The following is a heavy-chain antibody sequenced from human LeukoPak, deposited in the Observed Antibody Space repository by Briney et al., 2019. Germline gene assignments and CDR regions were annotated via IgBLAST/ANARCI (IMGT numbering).Heavy chain of an antibody. V-gene: IGHV3-23*01. CDR2: ISDSGGST. CDR3: ARTGYSGYDAYFDY. D-gene: IGHD5-12*01. J-gene: IGHJ4*02. CDR1: GFTFSSSG. Sequence: PGGSLRLSCAASGFTFSSSGISWVRQAPGKGLEWVSAISDSGGSTFYADSVKGRFTISRDNAKNSLYLQMNSLRAEDTAVYYCARTGYSGYDAYFDYWGQGTLVTVFS.